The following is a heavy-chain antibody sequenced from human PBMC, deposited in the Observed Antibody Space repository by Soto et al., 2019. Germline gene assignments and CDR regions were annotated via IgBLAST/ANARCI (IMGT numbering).Heavy chain of an antibody. V-gene: IGHV2-5*02. D-gene: IGHD2-15*01. Sequence: QITLTESGPTLVKPTQTLTLTCSFSGFSLSTSGVGVAWIRQPPGKALDWLALIYWDGDKHYSPSLKTRLTIAKDTSKDQVVLTMTNMNHVDTATYYCAHICSGGGCYPHYYYAMDVWGQGTTVTVSS. CDR2: IYWDGDK. J-gene: IGHJ6*02. CDR1: GFSLSTSGVG. CDR3: AHICSGGGCYPHYYYAMDV.